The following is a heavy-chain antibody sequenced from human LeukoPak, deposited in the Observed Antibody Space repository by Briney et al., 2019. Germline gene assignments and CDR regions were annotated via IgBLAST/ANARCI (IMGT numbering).Heavy chain of an antibody. CDR2: IYTSGST. V-gene: IGHV4-4*07. Sequence: PSETLSLTCTVSGGSISNYYWSWIRQPAGKGLEWIGRIYTSGSTNYNPSLKSRVTMSVDTSKNQFSLKLSSVTAADTAVYYCARGGTYSSGWFDAFDIWGQGTMVTVSS. CDR3: ARGGTYSSGWFDAFDI. D-gene: IGHD6-19*01. J-gene: IGHJ3*02. CDR1: GGSISNYY.